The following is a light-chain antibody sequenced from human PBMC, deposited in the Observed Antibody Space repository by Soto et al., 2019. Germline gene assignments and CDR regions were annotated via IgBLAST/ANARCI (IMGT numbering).Light chain of an antibody. CDR1: SGSVSTSHY. V-gene: IGLV8-61*01. CDR2: NTN. CDR3: LLYMGGGIYV. Sequence: QTVVTQEPLFSVSPGGTVTLTCGLTSGSVSTSHYPGWYQQTPGQAPRTLIYNTNIRSSGVPDRFSGSIVGNKAALSITGAQADDESDYYCLLYMGGGIYVFGAGTKLTV. J-gene: IGLJ1*01.